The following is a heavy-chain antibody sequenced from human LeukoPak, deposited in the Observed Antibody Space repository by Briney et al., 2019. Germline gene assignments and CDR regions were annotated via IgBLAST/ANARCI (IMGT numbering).Heavy chain of an antibody. CDR2: MNPNSGNT. CDR1: GYTFTSYD. J-gene: IGHJ4*02. V-gene: IGHV1-18*01. D-gene: IGHD3-22*01. CDR3: AGVADYYDSSGYYWI. Sequence: ASVKVSCKASGYTFTSYDINWVRQATGQGLEWMGWMNPNSGNTNYAQKLQGRVTMTTDTSTSTAYMELRSLRSDDTAVYYCAGVADYYDSSGYYWIWGQGTLVTVSS.